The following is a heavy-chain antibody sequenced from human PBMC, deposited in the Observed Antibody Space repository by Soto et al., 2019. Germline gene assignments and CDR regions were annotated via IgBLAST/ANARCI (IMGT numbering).Heavy chain of an antibody. D-gene: IGHD2-15*01. CDR3: VRTSLVVAVATREDF. CDR1: GFTFSNYW. Sequence: EAQLVESGGGLVQPGESLRLSCAASGFTFSNYWMHWVRQAPGKGLVWVSRIDSDGSRITYADFVKVRFTISRDNAKNTVYLHMNSLTAEDTAVYYCVRTSLVVAVATREDFWGQGTLVTVSS. V-gene: IGHV3-74*01. CDR2: IDSDGSRI. J-gene: IGHJ4*02.